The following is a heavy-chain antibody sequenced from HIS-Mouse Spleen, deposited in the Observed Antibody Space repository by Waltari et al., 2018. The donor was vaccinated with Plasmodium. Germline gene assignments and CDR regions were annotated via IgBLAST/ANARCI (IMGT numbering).Heavy chain of an antibody. Sequence: QVQLVQSGAEVKKPGASVKVSCKASGYTFTGYYLHWVRQAPGQGIEWMGWINPNRGCTNYAQKLQGRVTMTRDTSISTAYRELSRLRSDDTAVYYCARVLGYKAAAGTFVEYFQHWGQGTLVTVSS. CDR1: GYTFTGYY. J-gene: IGHJ1*01. D-gene: IGHD6-13*01. V-gene: IGHV1-2*02. CDR2: INPNRGCT. CDR3: ARVLGYKAAAGTFVEYFQH.